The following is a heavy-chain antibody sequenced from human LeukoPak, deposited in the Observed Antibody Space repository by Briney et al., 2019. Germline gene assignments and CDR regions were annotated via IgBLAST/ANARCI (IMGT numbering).Heavy chain of an antibody. CDR3: ARYNGSYFDPFGTYGMDV. V-gene: IGHV3-21*01. Sequence: GGSLRLSCAASGFTFSSYSMNWVRQAPGKGLEWVSSISSSSSYIYYADSVKGRFTISRDNAKNSLYLQMNSLRAEDTAVYYCARYNGSYFDPFGTYGMDVWGQGTTVTVSS. CDR2: ISSSSSYI. D-gene: IGHD1-26*01. J-gene: IGHJ6*02. CDR1: GFTFSSYS.